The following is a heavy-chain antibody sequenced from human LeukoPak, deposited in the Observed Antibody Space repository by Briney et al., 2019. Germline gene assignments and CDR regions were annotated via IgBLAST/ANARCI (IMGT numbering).Heavy chain of an antibody. D-gene: IGHD3-16*02. V-gene: IGHV4-34*01. CDR2: INHSGST. CDR1: GGSFSGYY. Sequence: PSETLSLTCAVYGGSFSGYYWSWIRQPPGKGLEWIGEINHSGSTNYNPSLKSRVTISVDTSKNQFSLKLSSVTAADTAVYYCASLDYVWGSYRPVDYWGQGTLVTVSS. CDR3: ASLDYVWGSYRPVDY. J-gene: IGHJ4*02.